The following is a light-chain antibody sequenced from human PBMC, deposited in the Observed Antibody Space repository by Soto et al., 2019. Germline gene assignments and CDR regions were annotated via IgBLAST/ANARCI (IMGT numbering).Light chain of an antibody. CDR2: DAS. CDR1: QSISSW. V-gene: IGKV1-5*01. CDR3: QQYNSYLYT. Sequence: DIQMTQAPSTLSASVGDRVTITCRASQSISSWLAWYQQKPGKAPKLLIYDASSLGSGVPSRFRGSGSGTEFTLTILSLQPADFATYYCQQYNSYLYTFGQGTKLEIK. J-gene: IGKJ2*01.